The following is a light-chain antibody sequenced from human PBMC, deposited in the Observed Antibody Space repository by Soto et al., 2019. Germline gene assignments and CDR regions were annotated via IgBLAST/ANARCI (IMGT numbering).Light chain of an antibody. CDR1: QSIRSW. CDR2: KAS. Sequence: DIQMTQSPSTLSASVGDRVTITCRASQSIRSWLAWYQQKPGKAPKLLIYKASSLESGVPSRFSGSGSGTEFTLTISSLQPDDSATYYCQQYDSYPWTSGQVTKVEI. J-gene: IGKJ1*01. CDR3: QQYDSYPWT. V-gene: IGKV1-5*03.